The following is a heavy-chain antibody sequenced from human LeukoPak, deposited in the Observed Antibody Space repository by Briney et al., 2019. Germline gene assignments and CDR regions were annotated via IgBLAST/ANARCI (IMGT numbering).Heavy chain of an antibody. CDR2: IYTSGST. Sequence: SETLSLTCTVSGGSISSGRYYWSWIRQPAGKGLEWIGRIYTSGSTNYNPSLKSRVTISVDTSKNQFSLKLSSVTAADTAVYYCARALQQPEYYFDYWGQGTLVTVSS. CDR1: GGSISSGRYY. CDR3: ARALQQPEYYFDY. D-gene: IGHD6-13*01. J-gene: IGHJ4*02. V-gene: IGHV4-61*02.